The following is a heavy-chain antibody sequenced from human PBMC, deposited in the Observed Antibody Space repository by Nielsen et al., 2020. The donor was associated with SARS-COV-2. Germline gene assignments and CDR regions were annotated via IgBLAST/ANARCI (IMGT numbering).Heavy chain of an antibody. CDR3: AREVFGVRGERCWFDP. V-gene: IGHV1-69*13. CDR2: IIPIFGTA. D-gene: IGHD3-3*01. CDR1: GGTFSSYA. Sequence: SVKVSCKASGGTFSSYAISWVRQAPGQGLEWMGGIIPIFGTANYAQKFQGRVTITADESTSTAYMELSSLRSEDTAVYYCAREVFGVRGERCWFDPWGQGTLVTVSS. J-gene: IGHJ5*02.